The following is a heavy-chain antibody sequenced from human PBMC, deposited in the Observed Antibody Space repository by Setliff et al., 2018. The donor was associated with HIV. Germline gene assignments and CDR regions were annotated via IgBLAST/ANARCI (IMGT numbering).Heavy chain of an antibody. CDR2: IYYSGST. D-gene: IGHD2-15*01. CDR3: ARGYCSGGSCYGDTGCYHPFDY. V-gene: IGHV4-39*07. Sequence: SETLSLTCTVSGGSISSSSYYWGWIRQPPGKGLEWIGSIYYSGSTYYNPSLKSRVTISVDTSKNQFSLKLNSVTAADTAVYYCARGYCSGGSCYGDTGCYHPFDYWGQGTLVTVSS. J-gene: IGHJ4*02. CDR1: GGSISSSSYY.